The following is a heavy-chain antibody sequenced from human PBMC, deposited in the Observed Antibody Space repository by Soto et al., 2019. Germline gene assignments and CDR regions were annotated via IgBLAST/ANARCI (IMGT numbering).Heavy chain of an antibody. CDR2: GSGSGGST. V-gene: IGHV3-23*01. Sequence: PGGSLRLSCAASGYTFSSYAMSWVCQAPAPGLELVSAGSGSGGSTYYADSVKGRFTISTDNSKNTLYLQMNSLRAEDTAVYSCATGYCSSTSCYTGYYYGMDVWGQGTTVTVSS. CDR1: GYTFSSYA. D-gene: IGHD2-2*02. J-gene: IGHJ6*02. CDR3: ATGYCSSTSCYTGYYYGMDV.